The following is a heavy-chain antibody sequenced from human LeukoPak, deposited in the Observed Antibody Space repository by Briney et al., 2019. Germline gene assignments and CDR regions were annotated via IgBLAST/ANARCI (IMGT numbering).Heavy chain of an antibody. J-gene: IGHJ4*02. V-gene: IGHV3-66*01. CDR2: AYSGGST. CDR3: ARDPPAVLIDTYG. CDR1: GFIVTNNY. D-gene: IGHD2-8*01. Sequence: GGSLRLSCTASGFIVTNNYINWVRQAPGKGLEWVSLAYSGGSTYYADSVKGRFTISRDNSKNMVYLQMNSLRAEDTAMYYCARDPPAVLIDTYGWGQGTLVTVSS.